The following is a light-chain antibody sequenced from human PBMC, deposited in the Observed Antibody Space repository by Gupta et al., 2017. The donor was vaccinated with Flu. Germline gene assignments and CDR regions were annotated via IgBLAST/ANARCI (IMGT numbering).Light chain of an antibody. CDR3: QQYGTSPLT. CDR1: QSVSSSH. Sequence: GTLSLSPGERATLSCSASQSVSSSHLAWYQQKPGQAPRLLIYGASSRATGIPDKFSGSGSGRDFTLTISRLEPEDFVVYYCQQYGTSPLTFGGGTKVEI. CDR2: GAS. V-gene: IGKV3-20*01. J-gene: IGKJ4*01.